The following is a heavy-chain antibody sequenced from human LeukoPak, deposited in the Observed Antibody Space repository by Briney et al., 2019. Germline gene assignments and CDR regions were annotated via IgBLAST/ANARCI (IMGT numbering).Heavy chain of an antibody. CDR3: ARDPGYSGSDYYYYGMDV. Sequence: ASVKVSCKASGGTFSSYAISWVRQAPGQGLEWMGRIIPILGIANYAQKFQGRVTITADKSTSTAYMELSSLRSEDTAVYYCARDPGYSGSDYYYYGMDVWGQGTTVTVSS. J-gene: IGHJ6*02. D-gene: IGHD5-12*01. V-gene: IGHV1-69*04. CDR1: GGTFSSYA. CDR2: IIPILGIA.